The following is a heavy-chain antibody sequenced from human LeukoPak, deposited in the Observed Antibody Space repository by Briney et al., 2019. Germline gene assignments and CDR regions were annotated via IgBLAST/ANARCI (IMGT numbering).Heavy chain of an antibody. V-gene: IGHV1-18*01. CDR2: ISAYNGNT. D-gene: IGHD3-3*01. J-gene: IGHJ4*02. CDR1: GYTFTSYG. CDR3: ARSYYDFWSGSIDY. Sequence: ASVKVSCKASGYTFTSYGISWVRQAPGQGLEWMGWISAYNGNTNYAQKLQGRVTMTTDTSTSTAYMELRSLRSDDTAVYYCARSYYDFWSGSIDYWGQGTLSPSPQ.